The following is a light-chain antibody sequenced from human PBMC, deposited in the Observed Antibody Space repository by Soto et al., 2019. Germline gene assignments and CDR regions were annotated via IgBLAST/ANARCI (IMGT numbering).Light chain of an antibody. CDR2: STS. V-gene: IGLV7-43*01. CDR3: LLYYGGGWV. Sequence: QAVVTQEPSLTVSPGGTVTLTCASSTGAVTSGYYPNWFQQKPGQAPGALIYSTSNKHSWTPARFSGSLLGGKAALTLSGVQPEDEAEYYCLLYYGGGWVFGGGTQLTVL. J-gene: IGLJ3*02. CDR1: TGAVTSGYY.